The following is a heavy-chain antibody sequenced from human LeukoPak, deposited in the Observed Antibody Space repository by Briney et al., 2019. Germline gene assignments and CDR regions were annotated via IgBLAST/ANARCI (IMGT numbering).Heavy chain of an antibody. CDR1: GFTFSNYA. CDR3: AKFYEYCSSTSCTSYFEY. V-gene: IGHV3-23*01. Sequence: PGGFLRLSCAASGFTFSNYAMTWVRQAPGKGLEWVSGISGSGTSTYYADSVKGRFTISRDNSKNTLYLQMNSLRAEDTAVYYCAKFYEYCSSTSCTSYFEYWGQGTLVTFSS. J-gene: IGHJ4*02. D-gene: IGHD2-2*01. CDR2: ISGSGTST.